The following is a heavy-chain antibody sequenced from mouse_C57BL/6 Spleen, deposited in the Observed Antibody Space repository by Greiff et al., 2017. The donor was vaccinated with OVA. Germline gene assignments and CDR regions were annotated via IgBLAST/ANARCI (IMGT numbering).Heavy chain of an antibody. CDR2: IYPRSGNT. Sequence: QVQLQQSGAELARPGASVKLSCKASGYTFTSYGISWVKQRTGQGLEWIGEIYPRSGNTYYNEKFKGKATLTADKSSSTAYMELRSLTSEDSAVYFCARGQDYGNRDFDVWGTGTTVTVSS. CDR1: GYTFTSYG. J-gene: IGHJ1*03. D-gene: IGHD1-1*01. CDR3: ARGQDYGNRDFDV. V-gene: IGHV1-81*01.